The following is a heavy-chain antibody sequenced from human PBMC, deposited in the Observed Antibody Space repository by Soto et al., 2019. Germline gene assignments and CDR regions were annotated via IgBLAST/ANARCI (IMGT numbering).Heavy chain of an antibody. CDR1: GYTFTSYD. V-gene: IGHV1-8*01. J-gene: IGHJ3*02. D-gene: IGHD5-12*01. CDR3: ASRVEYSGYDSAFDI. Sequence: VASVKVSCKASGYTFTSYDINWVRQATGQGLEWMGWMNPNSGNTGYAQKFQGRVTMTRNTSISTAYMELSSLRSEGTAVYYCASRVEYSGYDSAFDIGGKGTMVTVPS. CDR2: MNPNSGNT.